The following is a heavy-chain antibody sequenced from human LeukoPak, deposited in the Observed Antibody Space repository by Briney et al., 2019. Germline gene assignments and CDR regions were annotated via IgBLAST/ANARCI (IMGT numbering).Heavy chain of an antibody. CDR2: ISGSGGST. CDR1: GFTFSSYA. CDR3: AKDSVVAGPVGY. Sequence: GGSLRLSCAASGFTFSSYAMSWVRQVPGKGLKWVSAISGSGGSTYYADSVKGRFTISRDNSKNTLYLQMNSLRAEDTAVYYCAKDSVVAGPVGYWGQGTLVTVSS. D-gene: IGHD6-13*01. V-gene: IGHV3-23*01. J-gene: IGHJ4*02.